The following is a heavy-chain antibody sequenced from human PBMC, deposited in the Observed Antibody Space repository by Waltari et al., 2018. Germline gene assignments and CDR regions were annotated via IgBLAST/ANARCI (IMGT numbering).Heavy chain of an antibody. CDR1: GGSISSYY. V-gene: IGHV4-4*07. Sequence: QVQLQESGPGLVKPSETLSLTCTVSGGSISSYYWSWIRQPAGKGLEWIGRIYTSGSTNYNPSLKSRVTMSVDTSKNQFSLKLSSVTAADTAVYYCARDRRSSSSLYYYYMDVWGKGTTVTVSS. J-gene: IGHJ6*03. CDR2: IYTSGST. CDR3: ARDRRSSSSLYYYYMDV. D-gene: IGHD6-6*01.